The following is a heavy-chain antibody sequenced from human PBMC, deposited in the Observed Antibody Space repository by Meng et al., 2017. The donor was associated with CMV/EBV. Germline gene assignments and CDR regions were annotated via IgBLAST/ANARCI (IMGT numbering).Heavy chain of an antibody. CDR1: GGSISSGDYY. D-gene: IGHD4-23*01. J-gene: IGHJ2*01. CDR3: ARDYGGNSEWYFDL. Sequence: SGGSISSGDYYWSWIRQPPGKGLEWIGYIYYSGSTYYNPSLKSRVTISVDTSKNQFSLKLSSVTAADTAVYYCARDYGGNSEWYFDLWGRGTLVTVSS. CDR2: IYYSGST. V-gene: IGHV4-30-4*08.